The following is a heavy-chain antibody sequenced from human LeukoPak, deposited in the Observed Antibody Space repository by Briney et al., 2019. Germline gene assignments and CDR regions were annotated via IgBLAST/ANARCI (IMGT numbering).Heavy chain of an antibody. Sequence: PGGSLRLSCAASGFTFSSYSMNWVRRAPGKGLEWVSYISSSSSTIYYADSVKGRFTISRDNAKNSLYLQMNSLRDEDTAVYYCARDFGYCGGDCYLVDAFDIWGQGTMVTVSS. CDR1: GFTFSSYS. CDR2: ISSSSSTI. J-gene: IGHJ3*02. CDR3: ARDFGYCGGDCYLVDAFDI. V-gene: IGHV3-48*02. D-gene: IGHD2-21*01.